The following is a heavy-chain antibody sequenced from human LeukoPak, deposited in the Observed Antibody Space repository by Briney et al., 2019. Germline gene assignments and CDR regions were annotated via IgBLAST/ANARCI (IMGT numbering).Heavy chain of an antibody. CDR2: IYYSGRT. V-gene: IGHV4-59*01. Sequence: SETLSLTCSVSSGSISSYNWIWMRQPPGKGLEWIGYIYYSGRTSYNPSLKSRVTISVDTSRNLFSLTLSSVTAADTAVYYCARGQKYRNGYTVTELGSGYFDYWGQGTLVTVS. J-gene: IGHJ4*02. D-gene: IGHD5-18*01. CDR3: ARGQKYRNGYTVTELGSGYFDY. CDR1: SGSISSYN.